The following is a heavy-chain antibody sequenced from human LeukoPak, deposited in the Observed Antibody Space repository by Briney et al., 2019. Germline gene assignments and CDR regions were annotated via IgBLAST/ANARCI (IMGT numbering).Heavy chain of an antibody. CDR3: ATSIAAAGTVDY. V-gene: IGHV1-69*04. J-gene: IGHJ4*02. CDR2: IIPILGIA. CDR1: GGTFSSYA. D-gene: IGHD6-13*01. Sequence: SVKVSCTASGGTFSSYAISWVRQAPGQGLEWMGRIIPILGIANYAQKFQGRVTITADKSTSTAYMELSSLRSEDTAVYYCATSIAAAGTVDYWGQGTLVTVSS.